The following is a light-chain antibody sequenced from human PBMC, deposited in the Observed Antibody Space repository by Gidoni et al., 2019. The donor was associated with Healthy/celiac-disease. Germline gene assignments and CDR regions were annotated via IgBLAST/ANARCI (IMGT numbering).Light chain of an antibody. CDR2: DAS. V-gene: IGKV3-11*01. CDR3: QQRSNWPPWA. J-gene: IGKJ1*01. CDR1: QSVSSY. Sequence: EIVLTPSPATLSLSPGERATLSCRASQSVSSYLAWYQQKPGQAPRLRIYDASNRATGIPARFSGSGSGTDCTLTISSLEPEDFAVYYCQQRSNWPPWAFXQXTKVEIK.